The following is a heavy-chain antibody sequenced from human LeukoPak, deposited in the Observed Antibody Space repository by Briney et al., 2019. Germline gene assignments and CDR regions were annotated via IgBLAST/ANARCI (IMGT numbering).Heavy chain of an antibody. Sequence: PSETLSLTCTVSGGSISSYYWSWIRQPDGKGLEWIGRIYTSGSTNYNPPLKSRVTMSVDTSKNQFSLKLSSVTAADTAVYYCARDKNQLLGIGFDYWGQGTLVTVSS. CDR3: ARDKNQLLGIGFDY. J-gene: IGHJ4*02. D-gene: IGHD2-2*01. CDR1: GGSISSYY. V-gene: IGHV4-4*07. CDR2: IYTSGST.